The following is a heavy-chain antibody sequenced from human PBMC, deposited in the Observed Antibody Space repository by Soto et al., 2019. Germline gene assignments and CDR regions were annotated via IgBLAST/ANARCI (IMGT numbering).Heavy chain of an antibody. Sequence: EVRRVQSGGGLVQPGGSLRLSCAASLFIVSDNYMSWVRQAPGKGLEWVSLIYSGGGTDYAESVKGRFTISRDNSKNTLYLQMNSLIAEDTGIYFCATRMSTAPYWGQGTVVTVSS. CDR2: IYSGGGT. J-gene: IGHJ4*02. CDR3: ATRMSTAPY. D-gene: IGHD5-18*01. V-gene: IGHV3-66*01. CDR1: LFIVSDNY.